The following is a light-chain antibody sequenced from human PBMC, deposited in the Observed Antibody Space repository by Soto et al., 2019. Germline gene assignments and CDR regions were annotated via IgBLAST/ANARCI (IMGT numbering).Light chain of an antibody. Sequence: QSALTQPAAGSGSPQQSITISRTGTSSDVGGYNYVSWYQQHPGKAPKLMIYEVSNRPSGVSNCFSGSKSGNTASLTISGLQAEDEAVYYCSSYTSSSHYVFGTGTKLTVL. J-gene: IGLJ1*01. V-gene: IGLV2-14*01. CDR3: SSYTSSSHYV. CDR2: EVS. CDR1: SSDVGGYNY.